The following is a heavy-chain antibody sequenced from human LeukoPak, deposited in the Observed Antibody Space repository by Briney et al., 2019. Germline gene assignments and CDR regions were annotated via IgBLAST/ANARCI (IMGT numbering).Heavy chain of an antibody. CDR2: LYSNGNGNT. CDR3: ARDTTASENVL. V-gene: IGHV4-4*07. CDR1: GGSISSYY. Sequence: TSETLSLTCTVSGGSISSYYWSWIRQPAGQGLEWIGRLYSNGNGNTNYNPSFKSRVTMSVDTSKNQFSLELISVTAAYTAVYYCARDTTASENVLWGQGTLVIVSS. J-gene: IGHJ4*02. D-gene: IGHD1-14*01.